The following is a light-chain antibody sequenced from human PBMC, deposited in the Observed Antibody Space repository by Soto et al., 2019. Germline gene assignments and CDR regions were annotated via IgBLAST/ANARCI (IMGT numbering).Light chain of an antibody. J-gene: IGLJ1*01. CDR2: EVS. Sequence: QSVLTEPASVSVSPGQSITSSCTGTSSDVGGYNYVSWYQQHPGKAPKLMIYEVSNRPSGVSNRFSGSKSGNTASLTISGLQAEDEADYYCSSYTSTRVFGTGTKVTVL. V-gene: IGLV2-14*01. CDR1: SSDVGGYNY. CDR3: SSYTSTRV.